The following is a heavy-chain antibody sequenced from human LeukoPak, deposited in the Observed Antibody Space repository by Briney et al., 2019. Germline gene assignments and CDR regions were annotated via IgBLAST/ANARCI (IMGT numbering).Heavy chain of an antibody. Sequence: LGESLQISCQGSGYSFTSYWIGWVRQMPGKGLEWMGIIYPGDSDTRYSPSFQGQVTISADKSISTAYLQWSSLKASDTAMYYCARVISSSGDAFDIWGQGTMVTVSS. D-gene: IGHD6-6*01. CDR1: GYSFTSYW. CDR2: IYPGDSDT. V-gene: IGHV5-51*01. J-gene: IGHJ3*02. CDR3: ARVISSSGDAFDI.